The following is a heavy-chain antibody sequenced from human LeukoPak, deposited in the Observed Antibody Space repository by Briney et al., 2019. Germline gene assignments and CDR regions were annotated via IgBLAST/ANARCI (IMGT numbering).Heavy chain of an antibody. CDR3: ARDNYGSAAYYYYGMDV. Sequence: PGGSLRLSCAASGFTFSSYGMHWVRQAPGKGLEWVALIWYEGSKKYYADSVKGRFTISRDNSKSTLYLQMNSLRAEDTAVYSCARDNYGSAAYYYYGMDVWGQGTTVTVSS. CDR2: IWYEGSKK. J-gene: IGHJ6*02. V-gene: IGHV3-33*01. D-gene: IGHD3-10*01. CDR1: GFTFSSYG.